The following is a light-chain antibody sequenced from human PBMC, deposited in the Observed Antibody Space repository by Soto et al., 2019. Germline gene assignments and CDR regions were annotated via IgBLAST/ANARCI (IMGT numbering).Light chain of an antibody. CDR3: QSYDRSLSGSV. V-gene: IGLV1-40*01. CDR1: RANIGAGYD. Sequence: QLVLTQPPSVSGAPGQRVSISCAGTRANIGAGYDVQWYKQSPGAAPKLIIQGNTNRPSGVPDRFSGSKSDTSASLAITGLQLEDEADYYCQSYDRSLSGSVFGGGTKVTVL. J-gene: IGLJ2*01. CDR2: GNT.